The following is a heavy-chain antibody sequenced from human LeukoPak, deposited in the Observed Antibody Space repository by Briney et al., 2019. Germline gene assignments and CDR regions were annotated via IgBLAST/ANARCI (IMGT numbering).Heavy chain of an antibody. Sequence: SETLSLTCTVSGGSISSSSYYWGWIRQPPGKGLEWIGSIYYSGSTYYNPSLKSRVTISVDTSKNQFSLKLSSVTAADTAVYYCARDAYKWGWVAVAGPFDYWGQGTLVTVSS. D-gene: IGHD6-19*01. CDR3: ARDAYKWGWVAVAGPFDY. V-gene: IGHV4-39*02. CDR1: GGSISSSSYY. CDR2: IYYSGST. J-gene: IGHJ4*02.